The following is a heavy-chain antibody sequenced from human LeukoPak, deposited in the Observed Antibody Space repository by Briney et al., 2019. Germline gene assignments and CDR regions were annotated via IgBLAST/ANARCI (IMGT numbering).Heavy chain of an antibody. CDR3: ASFLEPTNYYYYYYMDV. J-gene: IGHJ6*03. Sequence: AASVKVSCKASGYTFTGYYMHWVRQAPGQGLEWMGGIIPIFGTANYAQKFQGRVTITADKSTSTAYMELSSLRSEDTAVYYCASFLEPTNYYYYYYMDVWGKGTTVTVSS. D-gene: IGHD1-1*01. CDR2: IIPIFGTA. V-gene: IGHV1-69*06. CDR1: GYTFTGYY.